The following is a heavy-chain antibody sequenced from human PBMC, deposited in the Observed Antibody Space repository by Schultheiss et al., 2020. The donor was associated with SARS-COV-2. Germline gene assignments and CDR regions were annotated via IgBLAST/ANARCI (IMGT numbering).Heavy chain of an antibody. V-gene: IGHV3-33*08. CDR1: GFTFSSYA. CDR2: IWYDGSNK. J-gene: IGHJ4*02. Sequence: GESLKISCAASGFTFSSYAMSWVRQAPGKGLEWVAVIWYDGSNKYYADSVKGRFTISRDNSKNTLYLQMNSLRAEDTAVYYCARAVPDWGSNYFDYWGQGTLVTVSS. CDR3: ARAVPDWGSNYFDY. D-gene: IGHD7-27*01.